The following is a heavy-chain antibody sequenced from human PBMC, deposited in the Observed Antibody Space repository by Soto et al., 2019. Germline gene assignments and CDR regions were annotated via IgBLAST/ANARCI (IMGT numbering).Heavy chain of an antibody. CDR1: GFTFTSSA. CDR2: IVVGNGNT. J-gene: IGHJ4*02. D-gene: IGHD2-15*01. CDR3: ARDLGGWPDY. Sequence: ASVKVSCKASGFTFTSSAMQWVRQARGQSLEWIGWIVVGNGNTKYAQKFQGRVTITRDTSASTAYMELSSLRSEDTAVYYCARDLGGWPDYWGQGTLVTVSS. V-gene: IGHV1-3*01.